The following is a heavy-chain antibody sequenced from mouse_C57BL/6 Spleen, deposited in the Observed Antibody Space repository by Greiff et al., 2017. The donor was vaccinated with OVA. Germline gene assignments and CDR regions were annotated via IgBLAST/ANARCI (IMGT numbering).Heavy chain of an antibody. CDR1: GYSITSGYY. CDR3: ATSYYYGSSYGTY. V-gene: IGHV3-6*01. D-gene: IGHD1-1*01. Sequence: VQLQQSGPGLVKPSQSLSLTCSVTGYSITSGYYWNWIRQFPGNKLEWMGYISYDGSNNYNPSLKNRISITRDTSKNQFFLKLNSVTTEDTATYYCATSYYYGSSYGTYWGQGTLVTVSA. J-gene: IGHJ3*01. CDR2: ISYDGSN.